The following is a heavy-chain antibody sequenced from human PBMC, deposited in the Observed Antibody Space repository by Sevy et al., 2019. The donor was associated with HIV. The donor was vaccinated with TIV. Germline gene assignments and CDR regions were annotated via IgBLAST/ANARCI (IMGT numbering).Heavy chain of an antibody. J-gene: IGHJ3*02. D-gene: IGHD3-22*01. V-gene: IGHV1-2*06. CDR1: GYTFTGYY. CDR3: AREWGITMTNAFDI. Sequence: GESLKISCKASGYTFTGYYMVWVRQAPGQGLEWMGRINPNSGGTNYAQKFQGRVTMTRDTSISTAYMELSSLRSDDTAVYYCAREWGITMTNAFDIWGQGTMVTVSS. CDR2: INPNSGGT.